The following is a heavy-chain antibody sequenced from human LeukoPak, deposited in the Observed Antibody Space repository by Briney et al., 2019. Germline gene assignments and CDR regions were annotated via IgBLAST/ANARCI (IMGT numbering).Heavy chain of an antibody. CDR2: ISGSAGTP. V-gene: IGHV3-23*01. Sequence: GGSLRLSCAASGFTFSGYAMRWVRQAPGKGLEWVSAISGSAGTPYYADSVKGRIIISSDKSKNTLYLQMNSVRAEDTAVYCCAKLCSWPDRNFDYWGQGTLVTVSS. J-gene: IGHJ4*02. CDR1: GFTFSGYA. CDR3: AKLCSWPDRNFDY. D-gene: IGHD6-13*01.